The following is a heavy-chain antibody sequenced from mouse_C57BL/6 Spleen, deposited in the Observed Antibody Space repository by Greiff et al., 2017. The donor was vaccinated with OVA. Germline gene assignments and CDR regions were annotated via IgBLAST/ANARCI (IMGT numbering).Heavy chain of an antibody. J-gene: IGHJ2*01. V-gene: IGHV5-17*01. Sequence: EVTVVESGGGLVKPGGSLKLSCAASGFTFSDYGMHWVRQAPEKGLEWVAYISSGSSTLYYSDTVMGRFTISSDKAKNTLFLQMTSLRAEDTAMDYCARPGNHRGDYFDYWGKGTTLTVSS. CDR2: ISSGSSTL. D-gene: IGHD2-1*01. CDR1: GFTFSDYG. CDR3: ARPGNHRGDYFDY.